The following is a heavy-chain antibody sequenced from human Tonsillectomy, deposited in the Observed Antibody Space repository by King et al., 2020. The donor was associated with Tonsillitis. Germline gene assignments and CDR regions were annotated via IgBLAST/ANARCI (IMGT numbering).Heavy chain of an antibody. V-gene: IGHV2-5*02. CDR1: GFSLTTAGVG. D-gene: IGHD3-16*01. CDR3: ADIIITYGGVIGDEAFDI. CDR2: ICWVNNK. J-gene: IGHJ3*02. Sequence: ITLKESGPILVKPTQTLTLTCTFSGFSLTTAGVGVGWIRQPPGEALEWLAIICWVNNKSYSPSLNSRLTITKDTSRNQVVLTMTNMDPADTATYYCADIIITYGGVIGDEAFDIWGQGTVVAVSS.